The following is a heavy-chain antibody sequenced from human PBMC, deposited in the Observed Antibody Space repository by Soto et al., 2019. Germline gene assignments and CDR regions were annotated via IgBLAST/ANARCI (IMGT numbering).Heavy chain of an antibody. CDR2: INAGNGNT. CDR1: GYTFTSYA. D-gene: IGHD4-17*01. CDR3: ARDRGNYGDYTIAFDY. V-gene: IGHV1-3*01. J-gene: IGHJ4*02. Sequence: GASVKVSCKASGYTFTSYAMHWVRQAPGQRLEWMGWINAGNGNTKYSQKFQGRVTITRDTSASTAYMELSSLRSEDTAVYYCARDRGNYGDYTIAFDYWGQGTLVTVSS.